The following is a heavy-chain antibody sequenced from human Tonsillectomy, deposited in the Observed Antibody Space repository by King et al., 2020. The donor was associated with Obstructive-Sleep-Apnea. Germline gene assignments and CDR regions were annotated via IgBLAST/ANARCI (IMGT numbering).Heavy chain of an antibody. Sequence: VQLVESGGGLVQPGGSLRLSCAASGFTFSRYWMHWVLQAPGKGLVWVSRINSDGMSTSYPDSVKGRLPISRDNAKNTLYLQMNSLRAEDTAVYYCARENYYGSGSYYNWGQGTLVTVSS. CDR1: GFTFSRYW. CDR3: ARENYYGSGSYYN. CDR2: INSDGMST. D-gene: IGHD3-10*01. V-gene: IGHV3-74*01. J-gene: IGHJ4*02.